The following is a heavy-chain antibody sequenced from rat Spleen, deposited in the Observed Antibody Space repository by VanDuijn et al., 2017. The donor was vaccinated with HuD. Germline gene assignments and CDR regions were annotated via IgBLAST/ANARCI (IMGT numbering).Heavy chain of an antibody. Sequence: EVQLVESGGGLVQPGRSLKLSCAASGFTFSNYGMHWIRQAPTKGLEWVASISPGGGDTYYRDSVKGRFTISRDNAKSTLYLQMNSLRSEDTATYYCARHGGILYYFDYWGQGVMVTVSS. J-gene: IGHJ2*01. D-gene: IGHD1-11*01. CDR1: GFTFSNYG. CDR3: ARHGGILYYFDY. V-gene: IGHV5S23*01. CDR2: ISPGGGDT.